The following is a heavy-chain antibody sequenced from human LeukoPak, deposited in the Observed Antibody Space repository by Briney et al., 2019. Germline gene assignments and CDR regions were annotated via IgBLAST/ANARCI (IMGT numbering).Heavy chain of an antibody. J-gene: IGHJ4*02. D-gene: IGHD5-12*01. Sequence: SVKVSCKASGYVFSTYVFTWVRQAPGQGLEWMGRIIPIVNMVDYAEEFQGRVSITADKSTSTAYMEVSGLRSEDTAVYYCARRIGERFSAHEYFDSWGQGTQVTVSS. CDR1: GYVFSTYV. CDR3: ARRIGERFSAHEYFDS. V-gene: IGHV1-69*04. CDR2: IIPIVNMV.